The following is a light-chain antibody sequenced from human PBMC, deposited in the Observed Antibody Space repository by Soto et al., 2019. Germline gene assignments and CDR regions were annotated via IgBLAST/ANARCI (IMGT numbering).Light chain of an antibody. Sequence: IQMTQSPSTLSSSVGDRVTIPCRASQTINTWLAWYQQKPGKAPKLLIYDASSLDSGVPSRFSGSGSETEFTLTISGLQPDDFATYYCQQYDSSSPTFGQGTQVDIK. CDR1: QTINTW. J-gene: IGKJ1*01. V-gene: IGKV1-5*01. CDR2: DAS. CDR3: QQYDSSSPT.